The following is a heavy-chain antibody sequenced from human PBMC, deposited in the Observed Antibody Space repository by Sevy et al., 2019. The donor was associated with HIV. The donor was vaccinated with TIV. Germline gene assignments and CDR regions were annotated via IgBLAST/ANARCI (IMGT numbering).Heavy chain of an antibody. Sequence: GGSLRLSCAASGFTFIKYSMSWVRQPPGKGLEWVSTLSFGCGEINHADSVKGRFTISRDNSKNSLYLQMNNLRAEDTAAYYCAREGCTKPHDYWGQGTLVTVSS. D-gene: IGHD2-8*01. CDR1: GFTFIKYS. V-gene: IGHV3-23*01. CDR3: AREGCTKPHDY. J-gene: IGHJ4*02. CDR2: LSFGCGEI.